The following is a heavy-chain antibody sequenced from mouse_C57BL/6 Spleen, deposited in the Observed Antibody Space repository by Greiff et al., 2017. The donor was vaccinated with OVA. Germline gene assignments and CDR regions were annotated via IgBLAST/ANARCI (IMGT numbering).Heavy chain of an antibody. CDR2: IWSGGST. CDR1: GFSLTSYG. D-gene: IGHD1-1*01. Sequence: QVHVKQSGPGLVQPSQSLSITCTVSGFSLTSYGVHWVRQSPGKGLEWLGVIWSGGSTDYNAAFISRLSISKDNSKSQVFFKMNSLQADYTAIYYCARGGFITTVEGYFDVWGTGTTVTVSS. CDR3: ARGGFITTVEGYFDV. J-gene: IGHJ1*03. V-gene: IGHV2-2*01.